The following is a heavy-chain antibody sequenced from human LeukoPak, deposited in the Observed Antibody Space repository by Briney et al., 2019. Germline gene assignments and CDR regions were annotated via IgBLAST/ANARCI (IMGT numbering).Heavy chain of an antibody. Sequence: PSETLSLTCAVYGGSFSGYYWSWIRQPPGKGLEWIGEINHSGSTNYNPSLKSRVTISVDTSKNQFSLKLNSVTAADTAVYYCARTGGSFYFYYYMDVWGKGTTVTVSS. J-gene: IGHJ6*03. D-gene: IGHD1-26*01. CDR3: ARTGGSFYFYYYMDV. V-gene: IGHV4-34*01. CDR2: INHSGST. CDR1: GGSFSGYY.